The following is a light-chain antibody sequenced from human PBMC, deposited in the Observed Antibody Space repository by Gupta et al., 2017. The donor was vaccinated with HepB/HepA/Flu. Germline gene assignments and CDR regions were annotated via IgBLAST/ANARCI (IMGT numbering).Light chain of an antibody. J-gene: IGKJ2*01. CDR3: QQYGTSTYT. V-gene: IGKV3-20*01. Sequence: ELVLTQSLDTLSLSPGGRATLSGRASQSVSSSYLGWYQQKPGQAPRLLIYGASSRATGIPDRFSGSGSGPDFTLTISRLEPEDFAVYYCQQYGTSTYTFGQGTKLEIK. CDR1: QSVSSSY. CDR2: GAS.